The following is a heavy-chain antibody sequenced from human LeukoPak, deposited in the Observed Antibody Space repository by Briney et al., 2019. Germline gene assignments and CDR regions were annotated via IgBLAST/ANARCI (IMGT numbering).Heavy chain of an antibody. CDR3: TKDKSIAAAGSLDAFDI. J-gene: IGHJ3*02. V-gene: IGHV3-23*01. D-gene: IGHD6-13*01. CDR2: ISGSGGST. Sequence: PGGSLRLSCAASGFTFSSYAMSWVRQAPGKGLEWVSAISGSGGSTYYADSVKGRFTISRDNSKNTLYLQMNSLRAEDTAVYYCTKDKSIAAAGSLDAFDIWGQGTMVTVSS. CDR1: GFTFSSYA.